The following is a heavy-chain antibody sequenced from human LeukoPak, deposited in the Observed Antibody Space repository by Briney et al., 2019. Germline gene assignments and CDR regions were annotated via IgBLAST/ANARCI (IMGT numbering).Heavy chain of an antibody. CDR2: ISGSGGST. J-gene: IGHJ4*02. Sequence: GGSLRLSCAASGFTFSSYGMSWVRQAPGKGLEWVSAISGSGGSTYYADSVKGRFTISRDNSKNTLYLQMNSLRAEDTAVYCCARGSGAYGWDYWGQGTLVSVSS. CDR3: ARGSGAYGWDY. CDR1: GFTFSSYG. D-gene: IGHD1-26*01. V-gene: IGHV3-23*01.